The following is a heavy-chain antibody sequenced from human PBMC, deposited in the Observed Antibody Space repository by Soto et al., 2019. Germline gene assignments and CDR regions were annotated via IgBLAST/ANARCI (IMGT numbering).Heavy chain of an antibody. Sequence: SVEVSCKASGGTFSSYAISWVRQAPGQGLEWMGGIIPIFGTANYAQKFQGRVTITADESTSTAYMELSSLRSEDTAVYYCARYYDSSGLDYYYYGMDVWGQGTTVTV. V-gene: IGHV1-69*13. CDR2: IIPIFGTA. J-gene: IGHJ6*02. D-gene: IGHD3-22*01. CDR3: ARYYDSSGLDYYYYGMDV. CDR1: GGTFSSYA.